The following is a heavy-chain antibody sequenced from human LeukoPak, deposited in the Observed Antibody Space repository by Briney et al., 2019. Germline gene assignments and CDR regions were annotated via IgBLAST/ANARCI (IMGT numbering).Heavy chain of an antibody. CDR1: GGSFSGYY. Sequence: SETLSITCAVYGGSFSGYYWSWIRQPPGKGLEWIGEINHSGSTNYNPSLKSRVTISVDTSKNQFSLKLSSVTAADTAVYYCARTRRYLTMTYYFDYWGQGTLVTVSS. CDR3: ARTRRYLTMTYYFDY. V-gene: IGHV4-34*01. CDR2: INHSGST. J-gene: IGHJ4*02. D-gene: IGHD3-9*01.